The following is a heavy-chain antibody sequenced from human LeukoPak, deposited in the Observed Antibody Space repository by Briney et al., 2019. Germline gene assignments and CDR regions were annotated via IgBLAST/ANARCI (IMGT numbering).Heavy chain of an antibody. D-gene: IGHD4-23*01. V-gene: IGHV3-48*04. Sequence: GGSLRLSCAASGFTFSSYWMNWVRQAPGKGLEWVSYISGSSSTIYYADSVKGRFTISRDNAKNSLYLQMNSLRAEDTAVYYCARAHGDDYGGNYFDYWGQGTLVTVSS. CDR2: ISGSSSTI. J-gene: IGHJ4*02. CDR3: ARAHGDDYGGNYFDY. CDR1: GFTFSSYW.